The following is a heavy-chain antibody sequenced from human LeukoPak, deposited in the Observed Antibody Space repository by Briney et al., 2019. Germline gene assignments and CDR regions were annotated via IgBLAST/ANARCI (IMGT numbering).Heavy chain of an antibody. J-gene: IGHJ4*02. D-gene: IGHD3-16*01. Sequence: GGSLRLSCAASGFTFRSYAMTWVRQAPGKGLEWVSAISGGGGSTYYADSVKGRFTISRDNAKNSLYLQMNSLRAEDAAVYYCARVWGDWGQGTLVTVSS. CDR3: ARVWGD. CDR1: GFTFRSYA. V-gene: IGHV3-23*01. CDR2: ISGGGGST.